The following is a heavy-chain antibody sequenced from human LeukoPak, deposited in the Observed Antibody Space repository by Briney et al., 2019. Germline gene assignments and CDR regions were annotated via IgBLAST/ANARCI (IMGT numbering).Heavy chain of an antibody. V-gene: IGHV3-7*01. CDR3: ARERSGYDSSGYYYDDDAFDI. J-gene: IGHJ3*02. Sequence: GGSLRLSCAASGFTFSSYGMHWVRQAPGKGLEWVANIKQDGSEKYYVDSVKGRFTISRDNAKNSLYLQMNSLRAEDTAVYYCARERSGYDSSGYYYDDDAFDIWGQGTMVTVSS. CDR1: GFTFSSYG. CDR2: IKQDGSEK. D-gene: IGHD3-22*01.